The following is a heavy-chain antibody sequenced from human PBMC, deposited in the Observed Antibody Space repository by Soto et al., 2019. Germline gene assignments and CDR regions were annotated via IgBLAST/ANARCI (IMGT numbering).Heavy chain of an antibody. J-gene: IGHJ5*02. V-gene: IGHV3-30*04. Sequence: QAGGSLRLSCAASGFSFSTYAMHWVRQAPGKGLEWVAVISNDESSKYYADSEQGRFTISRDNSKNTLYLQMNSLRDEDTAIYYCARDRTGEDPGGWFDPWGQGTLVTVPS. CDR1: GFSFSTYA. CDR2: ISNDESSK. CDR3: ARDRTGEDPGGWFDP. D-gene: IGHD3-10*01.